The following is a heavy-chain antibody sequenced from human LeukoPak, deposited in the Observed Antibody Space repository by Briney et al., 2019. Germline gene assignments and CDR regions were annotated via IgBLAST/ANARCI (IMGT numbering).Heavy chain of an antibody. CDR3: ARELYVIFGLDV. CDR1: GFTVSSNY. V-gene: IGHV3-66*02. J-gene: IGHJ6*04. Sequence: GSLRLSCAASGFTVSSNYRSWVRQAPGKGLEWVSVIYSGGSTYYADSVKGRFTISRDNSKNTLYLQMNSLRAEDTAVYYCARELYVIFGLDVWGKGTTVTVSS. CDR2: IYSGGST. D-gene: IGHD3/OR15-3a*01.